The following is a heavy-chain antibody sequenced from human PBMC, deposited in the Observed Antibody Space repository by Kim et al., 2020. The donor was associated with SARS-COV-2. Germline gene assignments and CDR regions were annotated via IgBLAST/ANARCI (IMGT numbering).Heavy chain of an antibody. J-gene: IGHJ5*01. CDR2: INAGNGNT. D-gene: IGHD2-2*03. V-gene: IGHV1-3*01. CDR3: ARGYGFCSATSCQTADS. Sequence: ASVKVSCRASGYTFTTYAMHGVRQAPGQRLEGMGWINAGNGNTKYSQKLQGRVTITRDTSASTAYMALSSLRVEDTAVYYCARGYGFCSATSCQTADSWG. CDR1: GYTFTTYA.